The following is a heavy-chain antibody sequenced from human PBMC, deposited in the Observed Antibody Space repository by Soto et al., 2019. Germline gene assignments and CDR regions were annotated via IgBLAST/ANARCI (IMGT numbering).Heavy chain of an antibody. V-gene: IGHV3-11*01. Sequence: QVQLVESGGGLVKPGGSLRLSCAASAFKFSDYYMSWVRQAPGKGLEWVSYISGSGDVIYYADSVKGRFTISRDNDKESVNLQMDTLRAEDTALYYCARAPDCGEGSCYRHFDLWGQGTRVAVSS. CDR3: ARAPDCGEGSCYRHFDL. J-gene: IGHJ4*02. CDR1: AFKFSDYY. D-gene: IGHD2-15*01. CDR2: ISGSGDVI.